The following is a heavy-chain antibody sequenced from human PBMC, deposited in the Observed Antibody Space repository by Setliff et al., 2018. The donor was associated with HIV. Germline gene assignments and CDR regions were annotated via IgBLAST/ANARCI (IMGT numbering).Heavy chain of an antibody. J-gene: IGHJ3*02. Sequence: PSETLSLTCAVSGGSVDSRDYYWGWIRQPPGKGLEWIGNILYGGTTYYTPSLKSRVSISVDTSRNQFSLRLNSVTAADTAVYSCARRQSYYDILNGRAFDALDIWGQGTKVTVSS. V-gene: IGHV4-39*01. CDR2: ILYGGTT. CDR3: ARRQSYYDILNGRAFDALDI. CDR1: GGSVDSRDYY. D-gene: IGHD3-9*01.